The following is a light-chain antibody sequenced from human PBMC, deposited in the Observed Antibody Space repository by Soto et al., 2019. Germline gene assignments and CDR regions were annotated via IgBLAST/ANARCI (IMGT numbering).Light chain of an antibody. CDR3: QRYGSSPSWA. V-gene: IGKV3-20*01. J-gene: IGKJ1*01. CDR1: QSVSTSY. Sequence: ESVLTQSPGTLSLSPGERATLSCSASQSVSTSYLAWYQQKPGQAPRLLIYGASSRATGIPDRFSGSGSGTDFTLTINRLEPEDFAVYYCQRYGSSPSWAFGQGTKVDIK. CDR2: GAS.